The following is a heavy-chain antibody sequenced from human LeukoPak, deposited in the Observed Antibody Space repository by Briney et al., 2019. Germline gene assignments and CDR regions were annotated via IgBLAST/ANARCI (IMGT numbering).Heavy chain of an antibody. CDR3: ARDHSSGWQPEGIDY. D-gene: IGHD6-19*01. CDR2: TSYAVSNQ. CDR1: RFPFSRYD. J-gene: IGHJ4*02. Sequence: PGGPLRLSCEASRFPFSRYDMNWVRQAPGKALERVSLTSYAVSNQHRANSVQRRLTISRDSSNNTMYLEMKSLRQEDTAVYYCARDHSSGWQPEGIDYWGQATLVIVLS. V-gene: IGHV3-30*03.